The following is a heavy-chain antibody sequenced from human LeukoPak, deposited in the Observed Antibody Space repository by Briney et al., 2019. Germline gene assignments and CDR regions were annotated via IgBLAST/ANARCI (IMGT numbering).Heavy chain of an antibody. D-gene: IGHD3-22*01. J-gene: IGHJ3*02. CDR2: IWFDGIRK. CDR3: ARDLEDSSPFGAFDM. V-gene: IGHV3-33*01. CDR1: GFTFSNYG. Sequence: GGSLRLSCVASGFTFSNYGMHWVRRVPGKGLEWVAAIWFDGIRKYYADSVKGRLTISRDNSKNTLYLQMNTLRGEDTAVYYCARDLEDSSPFGAFDMWGQGTMVTVSS.